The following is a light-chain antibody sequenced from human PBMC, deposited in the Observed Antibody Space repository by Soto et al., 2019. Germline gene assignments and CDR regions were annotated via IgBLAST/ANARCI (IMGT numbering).Light chain of an antibody. V-gene: IGKV2-24*01. CDR2: KIS. CDR1: QSLLHSDGNTY. Sequence: VMTQTPLSSLVTLGQPASISCRSSQSLLHSDGNTYLSWLHQRPGQPPRLLIRKISNRFSGVPDRFSGAGAGTDFKLHISRVEAEDVGVYYCMQTTQFPFTFGPGTKVEIK. J-gene: IGKJ3*01. CDR3: MQTTQFPFT.